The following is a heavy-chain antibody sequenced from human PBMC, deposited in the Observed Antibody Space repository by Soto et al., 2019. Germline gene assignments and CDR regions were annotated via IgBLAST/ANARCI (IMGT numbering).Heavy chain of an antibody. CDR2: ISSSSSYV. J-gene: IGHJ5*01. V-gene: IGHV3-21*01. Sequence: EVQLVESGGGLVKPGGSLRLSCAASGFTFSSYSMNWVRQAPGKGLEWVSSISSSSSYVYYADSVKGRFTISRDNAKNSLYLQMNSLTAEDRAVYYCARDGHGTKALAPYNWFESWGQGTLVNVSS. CDR1: GFTFSSYS. CDR3: ARDGHGTKALAPYNWFES.